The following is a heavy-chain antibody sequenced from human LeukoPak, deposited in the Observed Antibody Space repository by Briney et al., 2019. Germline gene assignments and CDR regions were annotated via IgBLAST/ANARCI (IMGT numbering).Heavy chain of an antibody. V-gene: IGHV4-39*01. CDR2: IYYTWST. CDR1: GGSISSGSYY. D-gene: IGHD1-14*01. CDR3: ATPPSGSYYFDY. J-gene: IGHJ4*02. Sequence: SETLSLTCTVTGGSISSGSYYWRWIRQPPGKGLEWIGTIYYTWSTYYNPTLKRPVTISVDTSKNQCPLSQSSVTAADTAESYCATPPSGSYYFDYWGQGTLVTVSS.